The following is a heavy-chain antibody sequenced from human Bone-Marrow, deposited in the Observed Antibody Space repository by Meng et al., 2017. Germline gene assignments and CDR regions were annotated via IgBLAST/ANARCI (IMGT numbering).Heavy chain of an antibody. CDR3: ARWAPSSRTFDY. J-gene: IGHJ4*02. D-gene: IGHD6-13*01. CDR1: GGSISSGGYS. CDR2: IYYSGST. Sequence: QGQLQESGPGLGKPSKTRLLAGTVAGGSISSGGYSWSWIRQHPGKGLESVGYIYYSGSTYYNPSLKSLVTISVDTSKNQFSLKLSTVTAADTAVYYCARWAPSSRTFDYWGQGTLVTVSS. V-gene: IGHV4-31*01.